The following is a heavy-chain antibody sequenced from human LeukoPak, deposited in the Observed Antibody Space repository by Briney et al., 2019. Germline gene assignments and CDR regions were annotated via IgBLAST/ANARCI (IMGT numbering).Heavy chain of an antibody. CDR3: ARVSTGHYYDYVWGSTPYYFDY. CDR2: IYHSGST. V-gene: IGHV4-39*07. CDR1: GGSIAIRNYY. J-gene: IGHJ4*02. D-gene: IGHD3-16*01. Sequence: PSETLSLTCAVSGGSIAIRNYYWRWIRQPPGKGLEWIGSIYHSGSTYYNPSLKSRVTISVGTSKNQFSLKLSSVTAADTAVYYCARVSTGHYYDYVWGSTPYYFDYWGQGTLVTVSS.